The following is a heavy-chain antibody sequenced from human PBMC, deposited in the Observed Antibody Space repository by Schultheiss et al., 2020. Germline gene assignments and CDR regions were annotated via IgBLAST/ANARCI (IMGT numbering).Heavy chain of an antibody. J-gene: IGHJ6*02. Sequence: GESLKISCAASGFTFSTYWMHWVRQAPGKGLEWVSRVNSDGSATTYADSVKGRFTISRDNAKNTLFLHMSSLRAADTAVYYCARGQEPTVLIPYGGGLDVWGQGTTVTVS. CDR2: VNSDGSAT. CDR1: GFTFSTYW. V-gene: IGHV3-74*01. D-gene: IGHD4-23*01. CDR3: ARGQEPTVLIPYGGGLDV.